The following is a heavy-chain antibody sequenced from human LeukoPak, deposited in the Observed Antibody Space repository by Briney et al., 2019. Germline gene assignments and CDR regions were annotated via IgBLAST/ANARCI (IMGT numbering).Heavy chain of an antibody. V-gene: IGHV3-30*04. J-gene: IGHJ4*02. Sequence: GGSLRLSCAASRFTFSNYAMHWVGQAPGKGLEGVAVISYDGSNKYYADSVKGRFTISRDNSKNTLYLQMNSLKAEDTAVYYCARESSGYSSSWTDGFDYWGQGTLVTVSS. D-gene: IGHD6-13*01. CDR3: ARESSGYSSSWTDGFDY. CDR2: ISYDGSNK. CDR1: RFTFSNYA.